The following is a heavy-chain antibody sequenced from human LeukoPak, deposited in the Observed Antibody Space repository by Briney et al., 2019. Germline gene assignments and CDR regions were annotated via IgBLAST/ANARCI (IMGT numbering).Heavy chain of an antibody. Sequence: GASVKVSCKASGGTFSSYAISWVRQAPGQGLEWMGRIIPILGIANYAQKFQGRVTIAADKSTSTAYMELSSLRSEDTAVYYCTGGAAAGNFDIWGQGTMVTVSS. D-gene: IGHD6-13*01. CDR3: TGGAAAGNFDI. CDR2: IIPILGIA. CDR1: GGTFSSYA. J-gene: IGHJ3*02. V-gene: IGHV1-69*04.